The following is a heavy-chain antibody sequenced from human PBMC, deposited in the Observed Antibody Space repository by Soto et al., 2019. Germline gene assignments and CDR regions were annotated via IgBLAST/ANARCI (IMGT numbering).Heavy chain of an antibody. CDR1: GGTFSSYT. CDR2: IIPILGIA. CDR3: ASSLLGRTDAFAI. J-gene: IGHJ3*02. Sequence: QVQLVQSGAEVKKPGSSVKVSCKASGGTFSSYTISWVRQAPGQGLEWMGRIIPILGIANYAQKFQGRVTITADKSTSTAYMELSSLRSEDTAVYYCASSLLGRTDAFAIWGKGTMVTVSS. V-gene: IGHV1-69*02. D-gene: IGHD3-10*01.